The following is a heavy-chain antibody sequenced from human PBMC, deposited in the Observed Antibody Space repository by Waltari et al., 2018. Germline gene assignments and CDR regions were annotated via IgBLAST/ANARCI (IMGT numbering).Heavy chain of an antibody. Sequence: QVQLVQSGAEVKKPGSSVKVSCKASGGTFSSYAISWVRQAPGQGLEWMGRFNPRFGTANNGQKFQARVTCTTDKSPSTAYMELGILRSEDTAVYYCATGTIEEHWFDPWGQGTLVTVSS. D-gene: IGHD1-7*01. CDR2: FNPRFGTA. CDR3: ATGTIEEHWFDP. V-gene: IGHV1-69*05. J-gene: IGHJ5*02. CDR1: GGTFSSYA.